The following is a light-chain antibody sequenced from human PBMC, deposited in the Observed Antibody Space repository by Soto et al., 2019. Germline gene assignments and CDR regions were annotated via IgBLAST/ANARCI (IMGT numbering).Light chain of an antibody. CDR3: QSYDSSLSCWL. CDR1: SSDIGAGYN. V-gene: IGLV1-40*01. Sequence: QSVLTQPPSVSGAPGQRVTISCTGNSSDIGAGYNVHWYQQVPGTAPKLLIYGDSNRPSGVADRFSGSKSGTSASLAITGLQAEDEADYYCQSYDSSLSCWLFGGGTKLTVL. J-gene: IGLJ3*02. CDR2: GDS.